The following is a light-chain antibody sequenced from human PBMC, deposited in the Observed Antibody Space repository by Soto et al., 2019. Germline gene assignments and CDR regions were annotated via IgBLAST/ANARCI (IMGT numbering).Light chain of an antibody. CDR1: NSNIGSKY. Sequence: QPVLTQPPSASGTPGQRVTISCSGSNSNIGSKYVYWYQQFPGTAPKLLLYMNNQRPSGVPDLFSGSKSGTSASRAISDLRYEDEADYYCASWDASVGGPAFGGGTKLTVL. J-gene: IGLJ2*01. CDR2: MNN. CDR3: ASWDASVGGPA. V-gene: IGLV1-47*01.